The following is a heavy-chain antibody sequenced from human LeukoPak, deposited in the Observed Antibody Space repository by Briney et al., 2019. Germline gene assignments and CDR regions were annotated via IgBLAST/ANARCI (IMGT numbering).Heavy chain of an antibody. V-gene: IGHV4-39*07. Sequence: PSETLSLTCTVSGGSISSSSYYWSWIRQPPGKGLEWIGEINHSGSTNYNPSLKSRVTISVDTSKNQFSLKLSSVTAADTAVYYCARFGYSYGFDYWGQGTLVTVSS. CDR2: INHSGST. CDR1: GGSISSSSYY. CDR3: ARFGYSYGFDY. J-gene: IGHJ4*02. D-gene: IGHD5-18*01.